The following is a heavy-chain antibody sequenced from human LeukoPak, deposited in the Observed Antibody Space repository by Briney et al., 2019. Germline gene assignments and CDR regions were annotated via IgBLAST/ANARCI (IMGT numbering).Heavy chain of an antibody. V-gene: IGHV1-2*02. CDR3: ARVKVVGAILFDY. J-gene: IGHJ4*02. CDR1: GYTFTGYY. Sequence: ASVKVSCKASGYTFTGYYMHWVRQAPGQGLEWMGWINPNSGGTNYAQKFQGRVTMTRDTSISTAYMELNWLRSDDTAVYYCARVKVVGAILFDYWGQGTLVTVSS. D-gene: IGHD1-26*01. CDR2: INPNSGGT.